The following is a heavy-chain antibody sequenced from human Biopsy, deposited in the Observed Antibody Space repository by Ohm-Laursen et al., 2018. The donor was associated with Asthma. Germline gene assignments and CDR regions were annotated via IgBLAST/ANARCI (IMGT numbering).Heavy chain of an antibody. J-gene: IGHJ6*02. V-gene: IGHV3-30*18. CDR1: GFTFSSYG. D-gene: IGHD3-3*01. Sequence: SSLRLSCTASGFTFSSYGMHWVRQAPGKGLEWVAVISYDGSNKYYADSVKDRFTISRDNSKNTLYLQMNSLRAEDTAVYYCAKWDTYYDFWSGYYTRYNYYYYGMDVWGQGTTVTVSS. CDR2: ISYDGSNK. CDR3: AKWDTYYDFWSGYYTRYNYYYYGMDV.